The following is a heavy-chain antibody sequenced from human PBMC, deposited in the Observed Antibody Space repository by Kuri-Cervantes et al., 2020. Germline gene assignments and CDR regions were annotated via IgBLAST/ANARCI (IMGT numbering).Heavy chain of an antibody. D-gene: IGHD5-12*01. CDR3: AWGRYSGYDFDGMDV. CDR1: GYTFTSYD. CDR2: MNPNNGNT. V-gene: IGHV1-8*01. Sequence: ASVKVSCKASGYTFTSYDIHWVRQATGQGLEWMGWMNPNNGNTGYAQKFQGRVTMTRNTSISTGYMELSSLRSEDTAVYYCAWGRYSGYDFDGMDVWGQGTMVTVSS. J-gene: IGHJ6*02.